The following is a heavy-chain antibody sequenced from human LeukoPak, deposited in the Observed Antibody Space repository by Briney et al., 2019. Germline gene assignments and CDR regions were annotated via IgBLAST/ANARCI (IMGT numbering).Heavy chain of an antibody. V-gene: IGHV1-18*01. D-gene: IGHD5-18*01. J-gene: IGHJ6*03. CDR2: ISAYNGNT. CDR3: ARWIQLWGGFYYYYYMDV. CDR1: DYTFTSYG. Sequence: ASVKVSCKASDYTFTSYGISWVRQAPGQGLEWMGWISAYNGNTNYAQKFQGRVTMTTDTSTSTAYMELRSLRSDDTAVYYCARWIQLWGGFYYYYYMDVWGKGTTVTVSS.